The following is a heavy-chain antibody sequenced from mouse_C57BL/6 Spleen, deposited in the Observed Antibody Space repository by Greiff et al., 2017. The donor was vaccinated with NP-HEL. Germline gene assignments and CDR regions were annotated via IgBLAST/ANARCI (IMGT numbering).Heavy chain of an antibody. Sequence: VQLQQSGPELVKPGASVKISCKASGYAFSSSWMNWVKQRPGKGLEWIGRIYPGDGDTNYNGKFKGKATLTADKSSSTAYMQLSTLTSEDSAVYFCAREVVVATNAMDYWGQGTSVTVSS. CDR2: IYPGDGDT. D-gene: IGHD1-1*01. V-gene: IGHV1-82*01. CDR1: GYAFSSSW. J-gene: IGHJ4*01. CDR3: AREVVVATNAMDY.